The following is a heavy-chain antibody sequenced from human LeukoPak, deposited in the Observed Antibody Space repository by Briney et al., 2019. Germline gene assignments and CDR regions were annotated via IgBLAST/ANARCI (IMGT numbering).Heavy chain of an antibody. CDR1: GYTFTCYY. V-gene: IGHV1-2*06. CDR3: AKRLGSGWSLSPLDY. Sequence: ASVKVSCKASGYTFTCYYMHWVRQAPGQGLEWMGRINPNSGGTNYAQKFQGRVTMTRDTSISTAYMELSRLRSDDTAVYYCAKRLGSGWSLSPLDYWGQGTLVTVSS. J-gene: IGHJ4*02. D-gene: IGHD6-19*01. CDR2: INPNSGGT.